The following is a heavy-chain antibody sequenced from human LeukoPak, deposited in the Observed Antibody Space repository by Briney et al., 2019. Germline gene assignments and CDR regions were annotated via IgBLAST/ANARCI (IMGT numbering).Heavy chain of an antibody. CDR1: GSTVSSNY. CDR3: ARAYGDYDGWFDP. D-gene: IGHD4-17*01. Sequence: GGSLRLSCAASGSTVSSNYMSWVRQAPGKGLEWVSVIYSGGSTYYADSVKGRFTISRHNSKNTLYLQMNSLRAEDTAVYYCARAYGDYDGWFDPWGQGTLVTVSS. V-gene: IGHV3-53*04. J-gene: IGHJ5*02. CDR2: IYSGGST.